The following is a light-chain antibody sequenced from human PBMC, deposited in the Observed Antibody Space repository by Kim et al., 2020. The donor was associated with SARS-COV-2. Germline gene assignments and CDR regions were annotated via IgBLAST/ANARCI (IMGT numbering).Light chain of an antibody. CDR1: SSNIGSNS. J-gene: IGLJ2*01. V-gene: IGLV1-44*01. CDR3: AAWDDTLSQVL. CDR2: SNN. Sequence: QSVLTQPPSASGTPGQRVTISCSGSSSNIGSNSVNWYQQLPGTAPKVLIYSNNKRPSGVADRVSGSKSGTSASLAISGLQSEDEADYYCAAWDDTLSQVLFGGGTQLTVL.